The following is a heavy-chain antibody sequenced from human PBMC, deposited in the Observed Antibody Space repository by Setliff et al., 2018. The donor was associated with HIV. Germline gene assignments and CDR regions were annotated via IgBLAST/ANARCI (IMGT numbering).Heavy chain of an antibody. J-gene: IGHJ3*02. V-gene: IGHV4-61*02. CDR3: AREGITMVRVVEVAFDI. CDR1: NGSISTIRYY. Sequence: PSETLSLTCAVSNGSISTIRYYWSWLRQPAGKGLEWIGRVYISGSTDYNRSLKSRVTISVDTSKNQFSLNLSSVTAADTAVYYCAREGITMVRVVEVAFDIWGQGAMVTVSS. D-gene: IGHD3-10*01. CDR2: VYISGST.